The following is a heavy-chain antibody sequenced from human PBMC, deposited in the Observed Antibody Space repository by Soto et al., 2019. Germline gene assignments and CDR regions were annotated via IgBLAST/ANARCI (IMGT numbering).Heavy chain of an antibody. Sequence: QVQLQESGPGLVKPSGTLSLTCAVSGASISSSNWWSWVRQPPGKGLEWIGEIYHIGHTNYNPSLESPVTISVDKSKNQFSLRLSSVTAADTAVYYCARRTWGMDVWGQGTTVIVSS. V-gene: IGHV4-4*02. CDR3: ARRTWGMDV. D-gene: IGHD2-8*01. CDR1: GASISSSNW. J-gene: IGHJ6*02. CDR2: IYHIGHT.